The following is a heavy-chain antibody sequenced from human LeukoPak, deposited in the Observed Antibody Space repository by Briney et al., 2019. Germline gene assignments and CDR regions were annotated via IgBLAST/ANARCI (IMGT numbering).Heavy chain of an antibody. CDR1: AFTFSSYE. D-gene: IGHD5-24*01. CDR2: ISSSGSTI. V-gene: IGHV3-48*03. J-gene: IGHJ4*02. CDR3: ARDDPRRLQLFDH. Sequence: PGGSLRLSCAASAFTFSSYEMNWVRQTPGKGLEWISYISSSGSTIYYADSVKGRFTISRDNAKNSLYLQMTSLRAEDTAVYYCARDDPRRLQLFDHWGQGTLVTVSS.